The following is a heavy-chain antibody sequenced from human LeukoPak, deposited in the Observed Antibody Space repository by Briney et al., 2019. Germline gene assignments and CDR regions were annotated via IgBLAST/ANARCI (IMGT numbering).Heavy chain of an antibody. CDR2: ISSSSTFI. CDR3: ARDGYSGYDSDNDY. D-gene: IGHD5-12*01. J-gene: IGHJ4*02. V-gene: IGHV3-21*01. Sequence: PGGPLRLSCAASGFTFSSYDMNWVRQAPGKGLEWVSSISSSSTFIYYAHSVKGRFTISRDNAKNSLYLQMDSLRAEDTAVYYCARDGYSGYDSDNDYWGRGTLVTVSS. CDR1: GFTFSSYD.